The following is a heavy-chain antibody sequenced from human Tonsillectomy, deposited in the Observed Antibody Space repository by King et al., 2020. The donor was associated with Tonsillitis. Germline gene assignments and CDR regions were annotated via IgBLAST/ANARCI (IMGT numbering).Heavy chain of an antibody. CDR2: ISYDERKK. CDR1: GFSFRTYG. Sequence: QLVQSGGGVVQPGRSLRLSCAASGFSFRTYGMHWVRQAPCQGLDWVAVISYDERKKYYADSVKGRFTISRDNSKNTLYLQMNSLRAEDTAVYYCAKDYSDDSWWYFDLWGRGTLVTVSS. J-gene: IGHJ2*01. V-gene: IGHV3-30*18. D-gene: IGHD3-3*01. CDR3: AKDYSDDSWWYFDL.